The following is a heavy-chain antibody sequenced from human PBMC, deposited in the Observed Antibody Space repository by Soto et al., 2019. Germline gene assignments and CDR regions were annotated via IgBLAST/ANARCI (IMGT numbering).Heavy chain of an antibody. J-gene: IGHJ6*02. CDR3: AKEDEELSPPGYYYGMDV. CDR2: ISYDGSNK. V-gene: IGHV3-30*18. D-gene: IGHD1-7*01. CDR1: GFTFSSYG. Sequence: SLRLSCAXSGFTFSSYGMHWVRQAPGKGLEWVAVISYDGSNKYYADSVKGRFTISRDNSKNTLYLQMNSLRAEDTAVYYCAKEDEELSPPGYYYGMDVWGQGTTVTVSS.